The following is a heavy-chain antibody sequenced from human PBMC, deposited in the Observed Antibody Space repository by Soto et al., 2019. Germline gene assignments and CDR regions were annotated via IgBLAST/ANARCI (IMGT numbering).Heavy chain of an antibody. D-gene: IGHD2-2*01. J-gene: IGHJ6*02. Sequence: QVQLVESGGGVVQPGRSLRLSCAASGFTFSTYAMHWVRQAPGKGLEWVAVLSYDGSNKYYADSVKGRFTISRDNSKNTLYLQMYSLRAEDTAVYYCARVVPAAMYYYYGMDVWGQGTTVTVSS. V-gene: IGHV3-30*03. CDR3: ARVVPAAMYYYYGMDV. CDR1: GFTFSTYA. CDR2: LSYDGSNK.